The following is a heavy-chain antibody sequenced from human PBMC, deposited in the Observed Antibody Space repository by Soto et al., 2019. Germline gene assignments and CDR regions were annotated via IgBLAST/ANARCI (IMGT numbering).Heavy chain of an antibody. J-gene: IGHJ3*02. CDR2: ISYDGSNK. CDR3: ARGYYDSQAFDI. V-gene: IGHV3-30-3*01. Sequence: GGSLRLSCAASGFTFSSYAMHWVRQAPGKGLEWVAVISYDGSNKYYADSVKGRFTISRDNSKKPLYLKMNSLRAEDTAVYYCARGYYDSQAFDIWGQGTMVTVSS. D-gene: IGHD3-22*01. CDR1: GFTFSSYA.